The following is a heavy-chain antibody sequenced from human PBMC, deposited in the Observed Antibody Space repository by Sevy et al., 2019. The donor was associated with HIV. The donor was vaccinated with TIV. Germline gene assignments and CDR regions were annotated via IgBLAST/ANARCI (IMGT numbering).Heavy chain of an antibody. J-gene: IGHJ6*02. V-gene: IGHV3-7*01. D-gene: IGHD5-12*01. Sequence: GGSLRLSCAASGFTFNSYWMSWVRQAPGKGLEWVANIKKDGREKYYVDSVKGRFTISRDNSQNSLFLQMNTLRAEDTAVYYCAREGSPYDTYYYYYGMDVWGQGTTVTVSS. CDR3: AREGSPYDTYYYYYGMDV. CDR2: IKKDGREK. CDR1: GFTFNSYW.